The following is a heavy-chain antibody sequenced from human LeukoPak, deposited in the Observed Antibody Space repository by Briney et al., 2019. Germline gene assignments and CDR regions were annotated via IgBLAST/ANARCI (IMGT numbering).Heavy chain of an antibody. CDR3: KGSGSYYNGY. J-gene: IGHJ4*02. D-gene: IGHD3-10*01. V-gene: IGHV3-23*01. CDR2: ISGGGGTT. Sequence: GGSLRLSCTASAFTSMSYSTSCVRQAPGEGLEWVSVISGGGGTTHYADSVKGRFTISRDNSKNTLYRQMSSMIAEETAVYYCKGSGSYYNGYWGQGILVTVSS. CDR1: AFTSMSYS.